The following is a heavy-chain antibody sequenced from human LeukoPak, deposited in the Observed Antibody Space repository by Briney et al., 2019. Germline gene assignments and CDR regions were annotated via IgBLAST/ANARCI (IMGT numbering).Heavy chain of an antibody. J-gene: IGHJ4*02. D-gene: IGHD1-26*01. V-gene: IGHV4-61*05. CDR3: AGRWELPDY. Sequence: PSETLSLTCTVSGGSISSSSYYWGWIRQPPGKGLEWIGYIYYSGSTNYNPSLKSRVTISVDTSKNQFSLKLSSVTAADTAVYYCAGRWELPDYWGQGTLVTVSS. CDR1: GGSISSSSYY. CDR2: IYYSGST.